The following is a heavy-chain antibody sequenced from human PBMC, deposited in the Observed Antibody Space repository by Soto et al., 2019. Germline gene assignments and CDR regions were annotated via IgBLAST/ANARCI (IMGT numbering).Heavy chain of an antibody. Sequence: PSETLSLTCTVSGGSISGYYWSWIRQPPGKGLEWIGYIYSGGTTNYNPSLKSRVTISVDTSKNQFSLKLSSVTAADTAVYYCASRRDGYNYIFDYWGQGTLVTVSS. D-gene: IGHD5-12*01. V-gene: IGHV4-59*01. CDR2: IYSGGTT. CDR1: GGSISGYY. J-gene: IGHJ4*02. CDR3: ASRRDGYNYIFDY.